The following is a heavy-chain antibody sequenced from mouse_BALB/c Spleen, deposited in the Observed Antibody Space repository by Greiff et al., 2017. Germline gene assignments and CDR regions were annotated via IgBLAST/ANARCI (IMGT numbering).Heavy chain of an antibody. CDR2: ISSGSSTI. CDR1: GFTFSSFG. V-gene: IGHV5-17*02. J-gene: IGHJ3*01. Sequence: EVKLEESGGGLVQPGGSRKLSCAASGFTFSSFGMHWVRQAPEKGLEWVAYISSGSSTIYYADTVKGRFTISRDNPKNTLFLQMTSLRSEDTAMYYCARSTGTAWFAYWGQGTLVTVSA. CDR3: ARSTGTAWFAY. D-gene: IGHD4-1*01.